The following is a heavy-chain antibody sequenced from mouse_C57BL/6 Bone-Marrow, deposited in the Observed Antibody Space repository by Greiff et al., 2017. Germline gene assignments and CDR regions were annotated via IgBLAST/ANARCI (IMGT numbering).Heavy chain of an antibody. CDR1: GYTFTSYW. Sequence: QVQLQQPGAELVKPGASVKMSCKASGYTFTSYWITWVKQRPGQGLEWIGDIYPGSGSTNYNEQFKSKATLTVDTSSSTAYMQLSSLTSEDSAVYYCARKDYDLYYAMDYWGQGTSVTVSS. J-gene: IGHJ4*01. D-gene: IGHD2-4*01. V-gene: IGHV1-55*01. CDR3: ARKDYDLYYAMDY. CDR2: IYPGSGST.